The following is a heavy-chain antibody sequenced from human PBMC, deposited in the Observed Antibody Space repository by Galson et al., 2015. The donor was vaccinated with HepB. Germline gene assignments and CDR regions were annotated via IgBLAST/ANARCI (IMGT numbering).Heavy chain of an antibody. CDR2: TYYRSKWYN. CDR3: ARGMYYFDY. CDR1: GDSVSSNSAA. J-gene: IGHJ4*02. D-gene: IGHD3-16*01. V-gene: IGHV6-1*01. Sequence: CAISGDSVSSNSAAWSWIRQSPSRGLEWLGRTYYRSKWYNDYAVSVKSRITINPDTSKNQFSLQLNSVTPEDTAVYYCARGMYYFDYWGQGTLVTVSS.